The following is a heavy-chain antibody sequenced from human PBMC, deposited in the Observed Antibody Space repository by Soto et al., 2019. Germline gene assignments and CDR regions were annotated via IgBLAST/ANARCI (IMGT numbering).Heavy chain of an antibody. CDR3: AGAPRGDGYNSY. V-gene: IGHV3-72*01. Sequence: EVQLVESGGALVQPGGSLRLSCAASGFTFSGHFMDWVRQAPGKGLEWVGRTSNKVSSYSTQYAASVKGRFTISRDDSQNSLYPQMHSLKTEDTAVYYCAGAPRGDGYNSYWGQGTLFVVSS. D-gene: IGHD2-21*01. CDR2: TSNKVSSYST. CDR1: GFTFSGHF. J-gene: IGHJ4*02.